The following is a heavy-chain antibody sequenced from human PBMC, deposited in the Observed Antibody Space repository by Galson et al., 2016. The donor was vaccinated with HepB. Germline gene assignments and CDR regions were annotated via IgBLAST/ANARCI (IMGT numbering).Heavy chain of an antibody. CDR1: GFTLSNYA. CDR2: TSYDGANK. J-gene: IGHJ4*02. Sequence: SLRLSCAVSGFTLSNYAMNWVRQAPGTGLEWVSGTSYDGANKYYADSVKGRATSSRDDSKNTVYLQMDSLRGEDTAVYYCARVVAAGARPPVAFQYWGQGILVTVAS. CDR3: ARVVAAGARPPVAFQY. D-gene: IGHD6-25*01. V-gene: IGHV3-30*04.